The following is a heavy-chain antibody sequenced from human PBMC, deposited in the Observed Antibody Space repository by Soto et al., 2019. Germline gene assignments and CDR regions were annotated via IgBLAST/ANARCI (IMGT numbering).Heavy chain of an antibody. V-gene: IGHV3-33*01. D-gene: IGHD2-8*01. CDR3: MVSGAFDY. J-gene: IGHJ4*02. Sequence: QVQLVESGGGVVQPGRSLRLSGAASGFTFSSYGMHWVRQAPGKGLERVAVIWYDGSNKYYADSVKGRFTSSRDNCKNTLYLRMNSLRAEDTAVYFCMVSGAFDYWGQGTLVTVSS. CDR2: IWYDGSNK. CDR1: GFTFSSYG.